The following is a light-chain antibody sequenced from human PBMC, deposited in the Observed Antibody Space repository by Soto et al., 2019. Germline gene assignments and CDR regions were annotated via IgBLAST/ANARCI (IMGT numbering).Light chain of an antibody. CDR1: RSVSFN. V-gene: IGKV3-15*01. J-gene: IGKJ1*01. CDR3: QQYGDWPPEA. Sequence: EIVLTQSPATLSASPGERATVSCRASRSVSFNLAWYQQKPGQAPRLLIYGASTRATGIPARFSGSGSGTEFTLTISSLQSEDFAVYYCQQYGDWPPEAFGQGTKVEIK. CDR2: GAS.